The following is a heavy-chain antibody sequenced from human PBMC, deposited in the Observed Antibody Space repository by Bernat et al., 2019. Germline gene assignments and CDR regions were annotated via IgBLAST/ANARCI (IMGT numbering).Heavy chain of an antibody. Sequence: QVQLVESGGGVVQPGRSLRLSCAASGFTFSSYGMHWVRQAPGKGLEWVAVIWYDGSNKYYADSVKGRFTISRDNSKNTLYLQMNSLRAEDTAVYYCAKATDTAIETYYFDYWGQGTLVTVSS. CDR3: AKATDTAIETYYFDY. D-gene: IGHD5-18*01. CDR2: IWYDGSNK. V-gene: IGHV3-33*06. J-gene: IGHJ4*02. CDR1: GFTFSSYG.